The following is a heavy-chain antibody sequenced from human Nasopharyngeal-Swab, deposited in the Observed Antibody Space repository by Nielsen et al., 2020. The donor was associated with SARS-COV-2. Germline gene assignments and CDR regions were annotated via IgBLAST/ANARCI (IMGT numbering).Heavy chain of an antibody. Sequence: GESLKISCAGSGFPLSSLWMSWVRQVPGTGLEWVADIKPDGSEKFYVDSVKGRFTISRDNAKNSMSLQMNSLGVEDTAVYYCARDWSRAFDVWGQGTMVTVSS. V-gene: IGHV3-7*01. CDR2: IKPDGSEK. CDR3: ARDWSRAFDV. CDR1: GFPLSSLW. J-gene: IGHJ3*01.